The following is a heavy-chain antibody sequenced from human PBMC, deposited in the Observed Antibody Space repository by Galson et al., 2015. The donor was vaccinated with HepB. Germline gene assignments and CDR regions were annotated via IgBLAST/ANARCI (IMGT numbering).Heavy chain of an antibody. CDR2: ISYEGTNK. J-gene: IGHJ4*02. Sequence: SLRLSCAASGFSFFSYAMHWARQAPGKGLEWVAVISYEGTNKSYADSVKGRFTISRDNSKNPLYLKMTRLRAEDTAGYYCASDQTSRRTYVSGPEYWGQGTLVTVSS. V-gene: IGHV3-30-3*01. D-gene: IGHD3-16*01. CDR1: GFSFFSYA. CDR3: ASDQTSRRTYVSGPEY.